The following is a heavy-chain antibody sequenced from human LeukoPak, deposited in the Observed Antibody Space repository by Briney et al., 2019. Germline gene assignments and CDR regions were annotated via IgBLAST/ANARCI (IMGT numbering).Heavy chain of an antibody. CDR1: GFTFSSYW. CDR2: INSDGGST. Sequence: GGSLRLSCAASGFTFSSYWMHWVRQAPGKGRVWVSRINSDGGSTSYADSVKGRFTISRDNAKNTLYLQMNSLRAEDTAVYYCARRVGGGAPYYFDYWGQGTLVTVSS. V-gene: IGHV3-74*01. D-gene: IGHD1-26*01. CDR3: ARRVGGGAPYYFDY. J-gene: IGHJ4*02.